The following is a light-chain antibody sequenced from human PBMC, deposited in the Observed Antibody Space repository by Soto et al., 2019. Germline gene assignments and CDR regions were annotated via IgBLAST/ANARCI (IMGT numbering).Light chain of an antibody. CDR3: AAWDDSLNAGCV. CDR2: GDT. V-gene: IGLV1-44*01. CDR1: SSNIGRNT. J-gene: IGLJ1*01. Sequence: QSVLTQPPSASGTPGQRVTISCSGTSSNIGRNTVSWFQQFPGTAPKLLISGDTQRPSGVPDRFSGSKSGTSASLAISGLQSEDEADYYCAAWDDSLNAGCVLGTGTKVTV.